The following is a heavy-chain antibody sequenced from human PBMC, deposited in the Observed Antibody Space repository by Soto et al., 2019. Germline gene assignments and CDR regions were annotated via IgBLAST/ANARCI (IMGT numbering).Heavy chain of an antibody. CDR2: IYYSGST. CDR3: ARDSAMITFGGPVYYFDY. J-gene: IGHJ4*02. Sequence: QVQLQESGPGLVKPSQTLSLTCTFSGGSISSGDYYWSWIRQPPGKGLEWIGYIYYSGSTYYNPSLKSRVTISVDTSKNQFSLKLSSVTAADTAVYYCARDSAMITFGGPVYYFDYWGQGTLVTVSS. D-gene: IGHD3-16*01. V-gene: IGHV4-30-4*01. CDR1: GGSISSGDYY.